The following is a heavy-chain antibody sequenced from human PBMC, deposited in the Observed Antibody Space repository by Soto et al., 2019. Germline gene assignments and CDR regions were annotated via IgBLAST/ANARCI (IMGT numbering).Heavy chain of an antibody. CDR1: GFTFSSYG. CDR2: ISYDGSNK. J-gene: IGHJ4*02. V-gene: IGHV3-30*18. D-gene: IGHD4-17*01. CDR3: AKRPDYGDYVFDY. Sequence: QVQLLESGGGVVQPGRSLRLSCAASGFTFSSYGMHWVRQAPGKGLEWVAVISYDGSNKYYADSVKGRFTISRDNSKNTLYLQMNSLRAEDMAVYYCAKRPDYGDYVFDYWGQGTLVTVSS.